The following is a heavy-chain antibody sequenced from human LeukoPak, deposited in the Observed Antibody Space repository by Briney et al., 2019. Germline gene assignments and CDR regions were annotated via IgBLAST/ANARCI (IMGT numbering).Heavy chain of an antibody. CDR1: GFTFSSYS. CDR2: ISSSSSYI. D-gene: IGHD6-13*01. J-gene: IGHJ4*02. CDR3: ARDLGSSSPNAY. Sequence: GGSLRLSCAAPGFTFSSYSMNWVRQAPGKGLEWVSSISSSSSYIYYADSVKGRFTISRDNAKNSLYLQMNSLRAEDTAVYYCARDLGSSSPNAYWGQGTLVTVSS. V-gene: IGHV3-21*01.